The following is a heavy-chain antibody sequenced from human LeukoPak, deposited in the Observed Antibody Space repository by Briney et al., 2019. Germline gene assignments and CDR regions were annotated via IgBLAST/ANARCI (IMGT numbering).Heavy chain of an antibody. CDR3: AKGQSYSSGCQACYFDY. CDR1: GFTFSTYW. Sequence: QPGGSLRLSCAASGFTFSTYWMSWVRQAPGKGLEWVSLISRDGVNTYYADSVKGRFTISRDNSKNSLYLQMNSLRTEDTALYYCAKGQSYSSGCQACYFDYWGRGTLVTVSS. J-gene: IGHJ4*02. D-gene: IGHD6-19*01. V-gene: IGHV3-43*02. CDR2: ISRDGVNT.